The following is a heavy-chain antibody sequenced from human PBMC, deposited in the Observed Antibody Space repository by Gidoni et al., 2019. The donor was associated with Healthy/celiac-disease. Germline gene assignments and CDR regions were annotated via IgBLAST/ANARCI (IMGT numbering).Heavy chain of an antibody. V-gene: IGHV1-69*08. CDR2: IITILGIA. J-gene: IGHJ4*02. CDR3: ARDLAPLVSAVAGPVPFDY. Sequence: QVQLVQSGAEVKKPGSSVTVSCKASGGTFSSYTISLVRQAPGQGLEWMGRIITILGIANYAQKFQGRVTITADKSTSTAYMELSSLRSEDTAVYYCARDLAPLVSAVAGPVPFDYWGQGTLVTVSS. D-gene: IGHD6-19*01. CDR1: GGTFSSYT.